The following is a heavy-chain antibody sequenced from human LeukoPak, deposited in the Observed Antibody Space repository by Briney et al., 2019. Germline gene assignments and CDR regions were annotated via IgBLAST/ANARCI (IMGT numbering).Heavy chain of an antibody. J-gene: IGHJ4*02. V-gene: IGHV4-61*01. CDR1: GGSVSSGSYY. D-gene: IGHD1-26*01. Sequence: SETLSLTCTVSGGSVSSGSYYWSWIRQPPGKGLEWIGYIYYSGSTNYNPSLKGRVTISVDTSKNQFSLKLSSVTAADTAVYYCARDQGGSPWDWGQGTLVTVSS. CDR3: ARDQGGSPWD. CDR2: IYYSGST.